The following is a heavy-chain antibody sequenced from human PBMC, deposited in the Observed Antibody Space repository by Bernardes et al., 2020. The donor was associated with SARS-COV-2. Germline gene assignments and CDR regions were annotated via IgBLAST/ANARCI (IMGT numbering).Heavy chain of an antibody. Sequence: GGSLRLSCAASGFTVSSNYMSWVRQAPGKGLEWVSVIYSGGSTYYADSVKGRFTISRDNSKNTLYLQMNSLRAEDTAVYYCAGIAAGDYYYYYGMDVWGQGTTVTVSS. CDR3: AGIAAGDYYYYYGMDV. J-gene: IGHJ6*02. D-gene: IGHD6-13*01. V-gene: IGHV3-66*01. CDR2: IYSGGST. CDR1: GFTVSSNY.